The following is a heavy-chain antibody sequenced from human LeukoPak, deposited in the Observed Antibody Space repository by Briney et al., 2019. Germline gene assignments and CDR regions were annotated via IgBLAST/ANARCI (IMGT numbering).Heavy chain of an antibody. CDR2: ISSSSSTI. Sequence: GGSLRLSCAASGFTFSSYSMNWVRQAPGKGLEWVSYISSSSSTIYYADSVKGRFTISRDNAKNSLYLQMNSLRAEDTAVYYCAREMCGGDCYIDYWGQGTLVTVSS. CDR1: GFTFSSYS. D-gene: IGHD2-21*01. CDR3: AREMCGGDCYIDY. V-gene: IGHV3-48*01. J-gene: IGHJ4*02.